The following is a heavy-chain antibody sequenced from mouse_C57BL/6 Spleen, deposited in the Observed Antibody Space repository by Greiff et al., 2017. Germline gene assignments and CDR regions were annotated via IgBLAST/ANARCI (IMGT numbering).Heavy chain of an antibody. D-gene: IGHD3-1*01. J-gene: IGHJ4*01. V-gene: IGHV1-52*01. CDR1: GYTFTSYW. CDR2: IDPSDSET. Sequence: QVQLKQPGAELVRPGSSVKLSCKASGYTFTSYWMHWVKQRPIQGLEWIGNIDPSDSETHYNQKFKDKATLTVDKSSSTAYMQLSSLTSEDSAVYYCARKTQDYAMDYWGQGTSVTVSS. CDR3: ARKTQDYAMDY.